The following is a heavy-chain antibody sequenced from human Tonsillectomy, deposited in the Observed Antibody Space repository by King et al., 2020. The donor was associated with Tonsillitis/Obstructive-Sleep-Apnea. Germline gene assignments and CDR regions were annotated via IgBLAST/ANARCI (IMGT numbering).Heavy chain of an antibody. D-gene: IGHD2-2*01. J-gene: IGHJ6*02. CDR1: GYTFTGCY. V-gene: IGHV1-2*02. CDR2: INPNNGDT. CDR3: TTDLDKTQLLSVCSFYYGMDV. Sequence: QLVQSGAEVRKPGASVKVSCKASGYTFTGCYMHWVRQAPGQGLEWMGWINPNNGDTNYAQRFQGRVTMTRDTSIRTAYMELSSLGADDTAVYYCTTDLDKTQLLSVCSFYYGMDVWGRGTTVSVSS.